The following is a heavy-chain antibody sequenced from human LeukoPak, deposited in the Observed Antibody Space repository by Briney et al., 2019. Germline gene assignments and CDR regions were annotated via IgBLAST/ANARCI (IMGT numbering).Heavy chain of an antibody. J-gene: IGHJ4*02. D-gene: IGHD3-22*01. V-gene: IGHV4-34*01. Sequence: PSETLSLTCAVYGGSFSGYYWSWIRQPPGKGLEWIGEINHSGSTNYNPSLKSRVTISVDTSKNQFSLELGSVTAADTAVYYCARGRREYYYDSSGRRAYFDYWGQGTLVTVSS. CDR1: GGSFSGYY. CDR2: INHSGST. CDR3: ARGRREYYYDSSGRRAYFDY.